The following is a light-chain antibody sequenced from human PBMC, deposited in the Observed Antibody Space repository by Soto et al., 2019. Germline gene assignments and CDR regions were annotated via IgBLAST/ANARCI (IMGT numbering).Light chain of an antibody. CDR2: AAS. V-gene: IGKV1-39*01. Sequence: DIQMTQSPSSLSASVGDRVTITCRASQNIRNYLNWYQQRPGKTPNLLVYAASNLRSGVPSRFSGSGSGTDFTLTISSLQPEDFGTYYCQKYNSAPWTFGQGTKVEIK. CDR1: QNIRNY. CDR3: QKYNSAPWT. J-gene: IGKJ1*01.